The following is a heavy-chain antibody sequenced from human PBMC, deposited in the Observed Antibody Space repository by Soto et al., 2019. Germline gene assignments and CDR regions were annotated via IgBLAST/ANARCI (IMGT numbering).Heavy chain of an antibody. D-gene: IGHD4-17*01. Sequence: PSETLSLTCTVSGGSISSSSYYWGWIRQPPGKGLEWIGSIYYSGSTYYNPSLKSRVTISVDTSKNQFSLKLSSVTAADTAVYYCARGFPTVVTVDYRGQGTLVTVSS. CDR2: IYYSGST. J-gene: IGHJ4*02. V-gene: IGHV4-39*01. CDR1: GGSISSSSYY. CDR3: ARGFPTVVTVDY.